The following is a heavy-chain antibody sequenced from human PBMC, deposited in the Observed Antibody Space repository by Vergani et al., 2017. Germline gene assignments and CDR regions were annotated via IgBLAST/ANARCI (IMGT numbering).Heavy chain of an antibody. J-gene: IGHJ3*02. Sequence: VQLVESGGGVVQPGRSLRLSCAASGFTFSSYGMHWVRQAPGKGLEWVAVISYDGSNKYYADSVKGRFTISRDNSKNTLYLQMNSLRAEDTAVYYCAKDLVSAXIPNPRNDYCSSTSCPIWGQGTMVTVSS. V-gene: IGHV3-30*18. CDR3: AKDLVSAXIPNPRNDYCSSTSCPI. CDR1: GFTFSSYG. D-gene: IGHD2-2*01. CDR2: ISYDGSNK.